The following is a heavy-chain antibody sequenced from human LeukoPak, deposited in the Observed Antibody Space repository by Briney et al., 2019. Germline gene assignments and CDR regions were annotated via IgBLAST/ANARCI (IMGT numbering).Heavy chain of an antibody. J-gene: IGHJ5*02. CDR2: IIPIFGTA. D-gene: IGHD3-3*01. V-gene: IGHV1-69*13. CDR1: GGTFSSYA. CDR3: ARDNYDFWSPTGFDP. Sequence: AVKVYCKASGGTFSSYAISWVRQAPGQGLEWMGGIIPIFGTANYAQKFQGRVTITADESTSTAYMELSSLRSEGTAVYYCARDNYDFWSPTGFDPWGQGTLVTVSS.